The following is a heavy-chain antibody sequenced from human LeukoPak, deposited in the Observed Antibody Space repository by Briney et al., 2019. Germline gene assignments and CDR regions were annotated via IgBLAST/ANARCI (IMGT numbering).Heavy chain of an antibody. D-gene: IGHD6-19*01. CDR1: GGSISSSSYY. V-gene: IGHV4-39*01. CDR3: ARQGSSGWYAGTFDY. CDR2: IYYSGST. Sequence: PSETLSLTCTVSGGSISSSSYYWGWIRQPPGKGLEWIGSIYYSGSTYYNPSLKSRVTISVDTSKNQFSLKLSSVTAADTAVYYCARQGSSGWYAGTFDYWGQGTLVTVSS. J-gene: IGHJ4*02.